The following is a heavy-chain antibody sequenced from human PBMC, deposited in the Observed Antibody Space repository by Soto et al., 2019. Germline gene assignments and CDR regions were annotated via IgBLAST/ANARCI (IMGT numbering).Heavy chain of an antibody. V-gene: IGHV3-30*03. D-gene: IGHD3-22*01. CDR2: ISYDGSRT. CDR1: GFIFSGSG. Sequence: QVQLVESGGGVVQPGRSLRLTCAASGFIFSGSGMHWVRQAPGKGLEWVALISYDGSRTYYADSVRDRFTISRDNGQNTLYLQMNSLRAEDTAVYVCARWVGGSMYDNSGKYDSWGQGTLVIVSS. J-gene: IGHJ5*01. CDR3: ARWVGGSMYDNSGKYDS.